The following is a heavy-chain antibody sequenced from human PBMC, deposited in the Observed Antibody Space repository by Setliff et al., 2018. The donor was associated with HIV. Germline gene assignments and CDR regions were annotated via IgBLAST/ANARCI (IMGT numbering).Heavy chain of an antibody. D-gene: IGHD2-2*01. CDR2: ISAHNGRI. Sequence: ASVKVSCKASGYTFSDYGISWVRQAPGQGLEWMGWISAHNGRINYAQKFQGRVTMTTDRSTSTAYMELRSLRSDDTAVYYCARDYCSSTTCEDYFDYWGQGTLVTVSS. V-gene: IGHV1-18*01. CDR1: GYTFSDYG. J-gene: IGHJ4*02. CDR3: ARDYCSSTTCEDYFDY.